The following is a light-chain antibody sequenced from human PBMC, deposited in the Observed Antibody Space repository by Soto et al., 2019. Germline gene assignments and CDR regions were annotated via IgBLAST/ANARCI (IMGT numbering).Light chain of an antibody. Sequence: DIQMTQSPSTLSASVGDRVTITCRASQSISSWLAWYQQKPGKAPKLLIYDASSLESGVPSRFSGSGSGTEFTLTLSSLQPDDFATYYCQQYNTYSTCGQGTRLDIK. J-gene: IGKJ5*01. V-gene: IGKV1-5*01. CDR1: QSISSW. CDR2: DAS. CDR3: QQYNTYST.